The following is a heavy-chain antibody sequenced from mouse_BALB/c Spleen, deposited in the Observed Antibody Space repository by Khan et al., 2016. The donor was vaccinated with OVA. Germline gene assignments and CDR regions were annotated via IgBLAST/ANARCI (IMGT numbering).Heavy chain of an antibody. D-gene: IGHD2-1*01. Sequence: EVQLQQSGTVLARPGASVKMSCKASGYSFTSYWMHWVKQRPGQGIEWIGAIYPGNSDTSYNQKFKGKAKLTAVTSASNAYMELSSLTNEDSAVYDGTDGNYVGGFAYWGQGTLVTVSA. V-gene: IGHV1-5*01. CDR3: TDGNYVGGFAY. CDR2: IYPGNSDT. J-gene: IGHJ3*01. CDR1: GYSFTSYW.